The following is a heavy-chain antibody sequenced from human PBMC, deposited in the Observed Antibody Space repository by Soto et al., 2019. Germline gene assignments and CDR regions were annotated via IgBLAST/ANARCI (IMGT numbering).Heavy chain of an antibody. CDR2: IYYSGST. D-gene: IGHD6-13*01. Sequence: QVQLQESGPGLVKPSETLSLTCTVSGGSISSYYWSWIRQPPGKGLEWIGYIYYSGSTNYNPSLKRRVTLSVDTSKNQFSLKLSCVPAADTAVYYCAGLRIAAAGHFDYWGQGTLVTVSS. J-gene: IGHJ4*02. V-gene: IGHV4-59*01. CDR3: AGLRIAAAGHFDY. CDR1: GGSISSYY.